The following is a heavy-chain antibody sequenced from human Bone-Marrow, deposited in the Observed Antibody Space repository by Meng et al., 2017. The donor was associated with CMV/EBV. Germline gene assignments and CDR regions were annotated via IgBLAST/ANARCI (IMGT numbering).Heavy chain of an antibody. V-gene: IGHV3-21*01. CDR3: AREAYSGYLTQSDYFDD. CDR2: ISSSSSYI. CDR1: GFTFGDYA. D-gene: IGHD5-12*01. J-gene: IGHJ4*02. Sequence: GGSLRLSCTASGFTFGDYAMSWVRQAPGKGLEWVSSISSSSSYIYYADSVKGRFTISRDNAKNSLYLQMNSLRAEDTAVYYCAREAYSGYLTQSDYFDDWGQGTLVTVSS.